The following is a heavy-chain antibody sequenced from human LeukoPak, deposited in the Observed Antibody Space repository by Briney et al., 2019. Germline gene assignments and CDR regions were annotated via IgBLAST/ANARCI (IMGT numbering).Heavy chain of an antibody. CDR2: IYHSGST. V-gene: IGHV4-61*09. J-gene: IGHJ4*02. D-gene: IGHD3-22*01. Sequence: SQTLSLTCTVSGGSISSGSYCWSWIRQPAGKGLEWIGNIYHSGSTYYNPSLKSRVTISVDTSKNQFSLKLSSVTAADTAVYYCARVFKNYYDSSGYYYRPYYFDYWGQGTLVTVSS. CDR1: GGSISSGSYC. CDR3: ARVFKNYYDSSGYYYRPYYFDY.